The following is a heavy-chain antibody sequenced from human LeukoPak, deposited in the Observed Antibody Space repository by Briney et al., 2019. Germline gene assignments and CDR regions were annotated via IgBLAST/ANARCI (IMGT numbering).Heavy chain of an antibody. Sequence: QTGGSLRLSCAASEFTFSYYWMSWVRQAPGKGLEWVAYIKQHGSEKDYVDSVKGRFTISRDNAKNSLYLQMNSLRAEDTAVYYCARGYSGNYPGQIDYWGQGTLITVSS. V-gene: IGHV3-7*04. CDR2: IKQHGSEK. CDR3: ARGYSGNYPGQIDY. CDR1: EFTFSYYW. J-gene: IGHJ4*02. D-gene: IGHD1-26*01.